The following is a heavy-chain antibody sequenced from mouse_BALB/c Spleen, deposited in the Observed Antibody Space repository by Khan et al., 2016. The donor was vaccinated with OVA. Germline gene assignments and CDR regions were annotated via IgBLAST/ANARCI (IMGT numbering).Heavy chain of an antibody. CDR2: IYPGDVNT. J-gene: IGHJ3*01. CDR3: AREGYYGNCRAWVAY. Sequence: QVQLQQSGPELVKPGASVRISCKASGYTFTTYYINWVKQRPGQGLEWIGWIYPGDVNTKYNEKFKGKATLTADKSSSTAYMQLSSLTSDDSAVYFCAREGYYGNCRAWVAYWGQGTLVTVSA. V-gene: IGHV1S56*01. D-gene: IGHD2-1*01. CDR1: GYTFTTYY.